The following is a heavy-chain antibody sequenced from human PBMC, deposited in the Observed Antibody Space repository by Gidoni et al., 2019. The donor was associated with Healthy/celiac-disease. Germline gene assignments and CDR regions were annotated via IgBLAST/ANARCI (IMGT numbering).Heavy chain of an antibody. D-gene: IGHD6-6*01. V-gene: IGHV4-61*02. CDR2: IYTSGST. J-gene: IGHJ4*02. Sequence: QVQLQASGPGLVKPSQTLSLTRTVSGCSISSGSYYWSWSRQPAGQGLEWIGRIYTSGSTNYTPSLKSRVTISVDTSKNQFSLKLSSVTAADTAVYYCARTYSSSSFYFDYWGQGTLVTVSS. CDR1: GCSISSGSYY. CDR3: ARTYSSSSFYFDY.